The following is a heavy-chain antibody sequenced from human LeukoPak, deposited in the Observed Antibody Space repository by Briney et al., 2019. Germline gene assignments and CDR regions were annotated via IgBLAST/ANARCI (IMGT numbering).Heavy chain of an antibody. J-gene: IGHJ6*02. CDR2: INPNSGGT. CDR3: ARDGGYCSSGPICNSRAEYYYYGMDV. D-gene: IGHD2-2*01. CDR1: GYIFPDYY. Sequence: ASVKVSCKGSGYIFPDYYIYWVRQAPGQGLEWMGRINPNSGGTNYAQKFQGRVTMTRDTSISTVFMELSRLRSDDTAIYYCARDGGYCSSGPICNSRAEYYYYGMDVWGQGTTVTVSS. V-gene: IGHV1-2*06.